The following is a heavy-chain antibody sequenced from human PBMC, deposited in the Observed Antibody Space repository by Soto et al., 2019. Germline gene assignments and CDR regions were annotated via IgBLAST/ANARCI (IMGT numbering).Heavy chain of an antibody. CDR2: IYPGDSDT. D-gene: IGHD2-15*01. CDR1: GCRLINYR. Sequence: GEPLEIQRSSSGCRLINYRIGWVRQMPGKGLEWMGIIYPGDSDTRYSPSFRGQVTISADMSISTAYLQWSSLKASDTAVYYCASRDDFSGVDYWGQGTLVTVSS. V-gene: IGHV5-51*01. CDR3: ASRDDFSGVDY. J-gene: IGHJ4*02.